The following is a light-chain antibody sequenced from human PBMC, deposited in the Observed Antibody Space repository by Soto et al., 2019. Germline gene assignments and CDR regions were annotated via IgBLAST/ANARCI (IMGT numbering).Light chain of an antibody. J-gene: IGKJ3*01. V-gene: IGKV3-11*01. CDR2: DAS. CDR1: QSVSSY. Sequence: EIVLTQSPATLSLSPGERATLSCRASQSVSSYLAWYQQKPGQAPRLLIYDASNRATGIPARFSGSGSGTVFTLTINSLEPEDFTVYYCQQRSNLLTFGPGTRVDIK. CDR3: QQRSNLLT.